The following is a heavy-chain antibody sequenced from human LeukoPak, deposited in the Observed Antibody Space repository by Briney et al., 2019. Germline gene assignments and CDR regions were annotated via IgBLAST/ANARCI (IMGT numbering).Heavy chain of an antibody. D-gene: IGHD6-6*01. CDR2: IYHSGST. J-gene: IGHJ1*01. V-gene: IGHV4-59*01. Sequence: SETLSLTCTVSGGSISTYYWNWIRQPPGKGLEWIGYIYHSGSTNHNPSLQSRDTISVDTSKNQFSLNLNSVTAADTAVYYCARGGAARLHFQNWGQGTLVTVSS. CDR3: ARGGAARLHFQN. CDR1: GGSISTYY.